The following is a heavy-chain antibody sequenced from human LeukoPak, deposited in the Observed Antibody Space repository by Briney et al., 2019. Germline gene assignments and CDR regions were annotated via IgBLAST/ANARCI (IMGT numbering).Heavy chain of an antibody. CDR1: GGSFSGYY. CDR2: INHSGST. CDR3: ARKLTTEAFGFDY. V-gene: IGHV4-34*01. Sequence: SETLSLTCAVYGGSFSGYYWSWIRQPPGKGLDWIGEINHSGSTNYNPSLKSRVTISVDTSKNQFSLKLSSVTAADTAVYYCARKLTTEAFGFDYWGQGTLVTVSS. D-gene: IGHD4-17*01. J-gene: IGHJ4*02.